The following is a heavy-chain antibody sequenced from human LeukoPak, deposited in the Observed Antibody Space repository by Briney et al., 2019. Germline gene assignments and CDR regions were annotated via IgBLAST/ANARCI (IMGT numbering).Heavy chain of an antibody. CDR2: ISSTNTNI. CDR3: ARPLQPDSNNYYYYMDV. D-gene: IGHD1-14*01. CDR1: VFIFSSYS. V-gene: IGHV3-21*01. J-gene: IGHJ6*03. Sequence: GGSLRLSCASSVFIFSSYSIKWGRQARGKVLELDSSISSTNTNIYYADSVKGRFTISRDNAKNSLYLQMNSLRAEDTAVYYCARPLQPDSNNYYYYMDVWGKGTTVTVSS.